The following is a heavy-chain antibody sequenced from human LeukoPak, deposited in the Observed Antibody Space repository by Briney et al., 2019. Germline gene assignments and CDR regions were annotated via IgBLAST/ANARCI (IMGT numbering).Heavy chain of an antibody. CDR1: GYTFTGYY. J-gene: IGHJ4*02. Sequence: ASVKVSCKASGYTFTGYYMHWVRQAPGQGLEWMGWINPNSGGTNYAQKFQGWVTMTRDTSISTAYMELSRLRSDDTAVYYCARTGVLSAPEFDFWGQGTLVTVSS. D-gene: IGHD1-14*01. V-gene: IGHV1-2*04. CDR2: INPNSGGT. CDR3: ARTGVLSAPEFDF.